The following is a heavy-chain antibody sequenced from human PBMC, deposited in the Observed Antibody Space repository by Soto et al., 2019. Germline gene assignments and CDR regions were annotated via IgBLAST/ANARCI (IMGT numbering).Heavy chain of an antibody. CDR1: GFTFSSYG. CDR2: ISYDGSNK. J-gene: IGHJ4*02. Sequence: PGGSLRLSCAAPGFTFSSYGMHWVRQAPGKGLEWVAVISYDGSNKYYADSVKGRFTISRDNSKNTLYLQMNSLRAEDTAVYYCAKDIALDYWGQGTLVTVSS. D-gene: IGHD2-15*01. CDR3: AKDIALDY. V-gene: IGHV3-30*18.